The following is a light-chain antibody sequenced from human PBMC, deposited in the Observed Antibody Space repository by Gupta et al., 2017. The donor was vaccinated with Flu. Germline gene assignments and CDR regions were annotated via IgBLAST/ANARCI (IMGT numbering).Light chain of an antibody. CDR1: PSVSSSY. CDR3: QQYGSSPLT. J-gene: IGKJ4*01. V-gene: IGKV3-20*01. Sequence: EIVLTQSPGTLPLSPGERATLSCRASPSVSSSYLAWYQQKPGQAPRLLIYGASSRATGIPDRFSGSGSGTDFTLTISRLEPEDFAVYYCQQYGSSPLTFGGGTKVEIK. CDR2: GAS.